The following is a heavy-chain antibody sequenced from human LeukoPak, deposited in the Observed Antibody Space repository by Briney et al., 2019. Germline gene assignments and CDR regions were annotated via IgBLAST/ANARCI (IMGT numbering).Heavy chain of an antibody. CDR1: GFSLRSYW. J-gene: IGHJ3*02. D-gene: IGHD2-15*01. V-gene: IGHV3-33*06. CDR2: IWYDGSNK. Sequence: GGGPRISFAAAGFSLRSYWMHWGRPGPRKGVGWVAVIWYDGSNKYYADSVKGRFTISRDNSKNTLYLQMNSLRAEDTAVYYCAKDSSGGSHDIWGQGTMVTVSS. CDR3: AKDSSGGSHDI.